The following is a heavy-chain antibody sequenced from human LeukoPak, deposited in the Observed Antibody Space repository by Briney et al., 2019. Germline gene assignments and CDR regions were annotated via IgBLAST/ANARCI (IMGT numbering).Heavy chain of an antibody. Sequence: PSETLSLTCSVSGGSMNSYYWNWIRQTPGRGLEWVGYIYYRGGTDYNPSLNGRATISIDRSRNQLSLNLNSVTVADTAMYYCAGVPLVQGVLGRTQKYSFGMDVWGQGTSVIVSS. CDR2: IYYRGGT. CDR1: GGSMNSYY. D-gene: IGHD3-10*01. V-gene: IGHV4-59*03. CDR3: AGVPLVQGVLGRTQKYSFGMDV. J-gene: IGHJ6*02.